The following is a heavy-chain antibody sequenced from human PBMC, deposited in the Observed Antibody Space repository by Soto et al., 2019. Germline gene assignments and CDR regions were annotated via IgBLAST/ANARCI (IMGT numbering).Heavy chain of an antibody. J-gene: IGHJ4*02. D-gene: IGHD6-13*01. CDR3: AQLDSSSWYEPLYGY. Sequence: QITLKESGPTLAKPTQTLTLTCTFSGVSLSTSGVGVGWIRQPPGKALEWLALIYWHDDKRYSPSLKRRLTISKYTSKKQVVRTMPNMDPVDTATYYCAQLDSSSWYEPLYGYWGQGTLVTVSS. CDR1: GVSLSTSGVG. CDR2: IYWHDDK. V-gene: IGHV2-5*01.